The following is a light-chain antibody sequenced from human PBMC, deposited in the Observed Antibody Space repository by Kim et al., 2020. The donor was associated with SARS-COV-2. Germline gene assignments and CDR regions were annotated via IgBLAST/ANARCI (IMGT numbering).Light chain of an antibody. Sequence: SYELTQPPSVSVSPGQTASITCSGDNLGDKYACWYQHKPGQAPVLVIYQDTKRPSGIPERFSGSNSGNTATLTISGTQTMDEADYFCQAWDSSTVVFGGGTQLTVL. V-gene: IGLV3-1*01. CDR1: NLGDKY. CDR2: QDT. CDR3: QAWDSSTVV. J-gene: IGLJ2*01.